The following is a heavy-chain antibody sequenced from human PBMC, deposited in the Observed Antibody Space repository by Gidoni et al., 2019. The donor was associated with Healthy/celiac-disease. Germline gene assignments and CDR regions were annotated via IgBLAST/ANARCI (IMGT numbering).Heavy chain of an antibody. CDR3: AREGQQLVGPDWFDP. D-gene: IGHD6-13*01. Sequence: QLQLQESGPGLVKPSETLSLTCTVPGCSISSSSYYWGWIRQPPGKGLEWIGSIYYSGSTYYNPSLKSRVTISVDTSKNQFSLKLSSVTAADTAVYYCAREGQQLVGPDWFDPWGQGTLVTVSS. CDR1: GCSISSSSYY. CDR2: IYYSGST. V-gene: IGHV4-39*02. J-gene: IGHJ5*02.